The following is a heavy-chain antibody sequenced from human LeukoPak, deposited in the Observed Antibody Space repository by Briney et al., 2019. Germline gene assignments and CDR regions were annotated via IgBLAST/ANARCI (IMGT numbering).Heavy chain of an antibody. J-gene: IGHJ3*02. CDR1: GFTVSTNY. CDR2: IYSGGST. CDR3: ASYRYGSSLAFDI. V-gene: IGHV3-66*01. D-gene: IGHD6-6*01. Sequence: ESGGSLRLSCGASGFTVSTNYMSWVRQAPGKGLEWVSIIYSGGSTYYADSVKGRFTISRDNSKNTLYLQMNSLRAEDTAVYYCASYRYGSSLAFDIWGQGTMVTVSS.